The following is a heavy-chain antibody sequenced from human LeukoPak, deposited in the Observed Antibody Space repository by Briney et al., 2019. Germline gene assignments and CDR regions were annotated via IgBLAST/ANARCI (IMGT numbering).Heavy chain of an antibody. CDR1: GFTFSSYW. V-gene: IGHV3-7*05. CDR2: IKQDGSEE. D-gene: IGHD6-6*01. Sequence: GGSLRLSCAASGFTFSSYWMSWVRQAPGKGLEWVANIKQDGSEEVYVDSVRGRFTISRDNAKNSLFLQMNTLRVEDTAVYYCARDPYSSTWSYGTDVWGQGTTVTVSS. J-gene: IGHJ6*02. CDR3: ARDPYSSTWSYGTDV.